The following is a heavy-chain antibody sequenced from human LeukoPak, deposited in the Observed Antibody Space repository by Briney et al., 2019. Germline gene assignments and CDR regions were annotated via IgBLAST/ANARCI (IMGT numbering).Heavy chain of an antibody. CDR3: ARDYSSGYYYAHY. CDR1: GYTFTGYY. V-gene: IGHV1-2*04. CDR2: INPNSGGT. Sequence: ASVKVSCKASGYTFTGYYMHWVRQAPGQGLEWMGWINPNSGGTNYAQKFQGWVTMTRDTSISTAYMELRSLRSDDTAVYYCARDYSSGYYYAHYWGQGTLVTVSS. J-gene: IGHJ4*02. D-gene: IGHD3-22*01.